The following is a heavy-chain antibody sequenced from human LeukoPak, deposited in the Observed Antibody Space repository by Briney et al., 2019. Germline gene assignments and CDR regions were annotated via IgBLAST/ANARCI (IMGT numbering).Heavy chain of an antibody. CDR3: AKGAGMVTFDY. D-gene: IGHD5-18*01. V-gene: IGHV3-30*18. Sequence: GGSLRLSCAASGFTFSSYGMHWVRQAPGEGLEWVAVISYDGSNKYYADSVKGRFTISRDNSKNTLYLQMNSLRAEDTAVYYCAKGAGMVTFDYWGQGTLVTVSS. J-gene: IGHJ4*02. CDR2: ISYDGSNK. CDR1: GFTFSSYG.